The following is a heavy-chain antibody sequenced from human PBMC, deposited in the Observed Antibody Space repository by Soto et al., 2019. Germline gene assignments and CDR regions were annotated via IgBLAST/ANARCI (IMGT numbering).Heavy chain of an antibody. V-gene: IGHV3-33*01. Sequence: PGGSLRLSCAASGFTFSSYGMHWVRQAPGKGLEWVAVICYDGSNKYYADSVKGRFTISRDNSKNTLYLQMNSLRAEDTAVYYCARDTTGYDSSGYYWYYFDYWGQGTLVTVSS. CDR3: ARDTTGYDSSGYYWYYFDY. CDR2: ICYDGSNK. CDR1: GFTFSSYG. J-gene: IGHJ4*02. D-gene: IGHD3-22*01.